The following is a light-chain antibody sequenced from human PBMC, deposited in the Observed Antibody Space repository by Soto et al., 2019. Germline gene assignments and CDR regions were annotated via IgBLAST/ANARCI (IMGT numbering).Light chain of an antibody. CDR3: QQYYNVPRT. CDR2: WAS. Sequence: IVMIQSPDSLAASLGERATINCKSSQSVLYSSNNKNYLAWYQQKPGQPPKLLIYWASTRESGVPDRFSGSGSGTDFTLTISSLQAEDVAVYHCQQYYNVPRTFGQGTKVDIK. CDR1: QSVLYSSNNKNY. J-gene: IGKJ1*01. V-gene: IGKV4-1*01.